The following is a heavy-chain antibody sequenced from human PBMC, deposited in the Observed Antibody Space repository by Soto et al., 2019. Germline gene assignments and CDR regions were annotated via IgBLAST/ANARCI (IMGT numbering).Heavy chain of an antibody. V-gene: IGHV4-59*08. CDR1: GGSISTYF. CDR3: ARRGQQLAYNWFDP. D-gene: IGHD6-13*01. Sequence: QVQLQESGPGLVKPAETLSLTCTVSGGSISTYFWSWIRQPPGKGLEYIGFIHYSGSTNHNPSLKSRVTVSVDTSKTQFSLKLSSVTAADTAVYYWARRGQQLAYNWFDPWGQGILVTVSS. CDR2: IHYSGST. J-gene: IGHJ5*02.